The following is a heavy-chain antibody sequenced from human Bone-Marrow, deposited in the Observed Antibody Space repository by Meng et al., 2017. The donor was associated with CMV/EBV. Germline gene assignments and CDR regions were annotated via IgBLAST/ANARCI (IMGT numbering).Heavy chain of an antibody. CDR1: GFTFSSYW. Sequence: GGSLRLSCAASGFTFSSYWMSWVRQAPGKGLEWVANIKQDGSEKYYVDSVKGRFTISRDNAKNSLYLQMNSLRAEDTAVYYCTRDLPSYYYGSGSYSGGMDVWGQGPTVTVSS. J-gene: IGHJ6*01. CDR2: IKQDGSEK. D-gene: IGHD3-10*01. V-gene: IGHV3-7*01. CDR3: TRDLPSYYYGSGSYSGGMDV.